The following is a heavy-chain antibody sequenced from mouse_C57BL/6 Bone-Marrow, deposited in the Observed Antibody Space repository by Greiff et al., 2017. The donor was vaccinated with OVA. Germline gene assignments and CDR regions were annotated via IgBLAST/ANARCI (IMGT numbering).Heavy chain of an antibody. Sequence: QVQLQQPGAELVRPGTSVKLSCKASGYTFTSYWMHWVKQRPGQGLEWIGVIDPSDSYTNYNQKFKGKATLTVDTSSSTAYMQLSSLTSEDSAVYYCARGDGNYFAYWGQGTLVTVSA. J-gene: IGHJ3*01. CDR3: ARGDGNYFAY. CDR1: GYTFTSYW. V-gene: IGHV1-59*01. D-gene: IGHD2-1*01. CDR2: IDPSDSYT.